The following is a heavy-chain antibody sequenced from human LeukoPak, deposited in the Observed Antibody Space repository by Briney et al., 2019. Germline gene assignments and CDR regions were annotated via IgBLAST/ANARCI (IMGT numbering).Heavy chain of an antibody. Sequence: SETLSLTCTVSGGFISSGSYYWNWIRQPAGKGLEWIGRIYFSGNTNYNPSLKSRVTISVDPSKNQFSLKLNSVTAADTAVYYCARGPAMVVPALDYWGQGTLLTVSS. D-gene: IGHD2-2*01. CDR1: GGFISSGSYY. J-gene: IGHJ4*02. CDR2: IYFSGNT. V-gene: IGHV4-61*02. CDR3: ARGPAMVVPALDY.